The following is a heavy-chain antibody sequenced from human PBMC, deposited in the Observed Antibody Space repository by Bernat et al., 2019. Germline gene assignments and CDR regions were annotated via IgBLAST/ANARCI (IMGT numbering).Heavy chain of an antibody. Sequence: QLQLQESGPGLVKPSETLSLTCTVPGGSISSSSYYWGWIRQPPGKGLEWIGSIYYSGSTYYNPSLKSRVTISVDTSKNQFSLKLSSVTAADTAVYYCARRPITDAFDSWGQGTMVTVSS. D-gene: IGHD1-14*01. CDR3: ARRPITDAFDS. V-gene: IGHV4-39*01. J-gene: IGHJ3*02. CDR1: GGSISSSSYY. CDR2: IYYSGST.